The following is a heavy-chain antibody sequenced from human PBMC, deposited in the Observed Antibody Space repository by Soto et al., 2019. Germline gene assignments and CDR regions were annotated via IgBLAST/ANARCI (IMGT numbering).Heavy chain of an antibody. Sequence: EVQLVQSGAEVKKPGESLQISCKGSADTFTNYWIGWVRQMPGKGLEWMGIMNPNGSVTRYSPSFQGQVTISVDRSINPAYLQWTSLKASDTAMYYCARGASFRWDCWGQGTLVTVSS. V-gene: IGHV5-51*03. J-gene: IGHJ4*02. CDR2: MNPNGSVT. CDR1: ADTFTNYW. D-gene: IGHD2-15*01. CDR3: ARGASFRWDC.